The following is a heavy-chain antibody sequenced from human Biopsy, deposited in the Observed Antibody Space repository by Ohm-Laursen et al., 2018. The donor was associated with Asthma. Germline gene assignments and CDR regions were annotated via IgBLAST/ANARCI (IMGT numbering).Heavy chain of an antibody. CDR3: ARGDSSGWSHYYFDY. Sequence: SLRLSCAAPGFTVSDYHMSWIRQAPGRGLEWISYIGSRITDAIYYADSVKGRFTISRDNAKNSVFLQMNSLRVEDTAVYYCARGDSSGWSHYYFDYWGQGTLVTVSS. V-gene: IGHV3-11*01. CDR2: IGSRITDAI. J-gene: IGHJ4*02. CDR1: GFTVSDYH. D-gene: IGHD6-19*01.